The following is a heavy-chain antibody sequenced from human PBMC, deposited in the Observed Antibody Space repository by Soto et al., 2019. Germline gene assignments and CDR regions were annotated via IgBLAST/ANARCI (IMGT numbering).Heavy chain of an antibody. J-gene: IGHJ3*02. CDR3: AHLRHRNSDAFDI. CDR2: IYWDDDN. D-gene: IGHD1-1*01. Sequence: QITLKESGPPLVKPTQTLTLTCTFSGFSRIPSGVGVGWIRQPPGKALEWLALIYWDDDNRNSPSLKSRLTNTKDTSNNQVVHKMPNMDPVDPATYYCAHLRHRNSDAFDIWGQGTMVTVSS. CDR1: GFSRIPSGVG. V-gene: IGHV2-5*02.